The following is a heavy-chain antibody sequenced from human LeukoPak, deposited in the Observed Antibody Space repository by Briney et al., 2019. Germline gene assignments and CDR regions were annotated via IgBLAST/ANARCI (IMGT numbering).Heavy chain of an antibody. V-gene: IGHV1-46*04. D-gene: IGHD6-13*01. CDR2: INPSGGST. Sequence: AASVKVSCKASGYTFTSYYMRWVRQAPGQGLEWMGTINPSGGSTSYAQKLQGRVTMTRDTSTSTVYMEMSSLRSEDTALYYCAREGGSSSWYDYWGQGTLVSVSS. CDR1: GYTFTSYY. J-gene: IGHJ4*02. CDR3: AREGGSSSWYDY.